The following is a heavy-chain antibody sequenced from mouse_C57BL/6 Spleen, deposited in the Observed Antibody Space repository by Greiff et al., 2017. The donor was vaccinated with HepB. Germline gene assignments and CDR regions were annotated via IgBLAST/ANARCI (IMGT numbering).Heavy chain of an antibody. V-gene: IGHV1-15*01. CDR3: TRYDYYGNSYYFDY. CDR2: IDPETGGT. CDR1: GYTFTDYE. D-gene: IGHD2-1*01. J-gene: IGHJ2*01. Sequence: VQLQQSGAELVRPGASVTLSCKASGYTFTDYEMHWVKQTPVHGLEWIGAIDPETGGTANNQKFKGKAILTADKFSSPTYMELRSLTSDDSAVYYCTRYDYYGNSYYFDYWGQGTTLTVSS.